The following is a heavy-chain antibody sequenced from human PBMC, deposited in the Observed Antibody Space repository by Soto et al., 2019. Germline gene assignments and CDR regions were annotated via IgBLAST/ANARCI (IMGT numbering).Heavy chain of an antibody. J-gene: IGHJ6*03. Sequence: QVQLVQSGAEVKKPGASVKVSCKASGYTFTSYDINWVRQATGQGLEWMGWMNPNSGNTGYAQKFQGRVTMTRNTSISTAYMELSSLRSEDTAVYYCARGRSIEAAGAPYYYYYYYMDVWGKGTTVTVSS. D-gene: IGHD6-13*01. V-gene: IGHV1-8*01. CDR1: GYTFTSYD. CDR2: MNPNSGNT. CDR3: ARGRSIEAAGAPYYYYYYYMDV.